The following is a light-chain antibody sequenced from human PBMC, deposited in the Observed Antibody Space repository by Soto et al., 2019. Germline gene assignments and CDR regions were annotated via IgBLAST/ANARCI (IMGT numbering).Light chain of an antibody. CDR3: QQRGNWPVT. V-gene: IGKV3D-20*02. J-gene: IGKJ4*01. Sequence: EIVLTQSPGTLSLSPGERATLSCGASQSVTSNYLAWYQQKPGQAPRLLIFGASIRVKGIPDRFIGSGSGTDFTLTISRLEPEDFAVYYCQQRGNWPVTFGGGTKVEI. CDR1: QSVTSNY. CDR2: GAS.